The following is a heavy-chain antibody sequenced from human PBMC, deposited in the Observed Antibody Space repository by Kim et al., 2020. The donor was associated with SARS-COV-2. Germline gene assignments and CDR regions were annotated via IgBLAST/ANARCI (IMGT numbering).Heavy chain of an antibody. V-gene: IGHV4-34*01. CDR2: INHSGST. CDR1: GGSFSGYY. D-gene: IGHD3-22*01. Sequence: SETLSLTCAVYGGSFSGYYWSWIRQPPGKGLEWIGEINHSGSTNYNPSLKSRVTISVDTSKNQFSLKLSSVTAADTAVYYCARGRILADYYDSIWFDPWG. J-gene: IGHJ5*02. CDR3: ARGRILADYYDSIWFDP.